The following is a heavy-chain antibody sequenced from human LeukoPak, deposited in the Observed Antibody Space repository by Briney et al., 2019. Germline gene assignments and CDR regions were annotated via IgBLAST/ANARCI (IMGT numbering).Heavy chain of an antibody. J-gene: IGHJ4*02. CDR1: GFTFSSYW. CDR2: IQQDGGVT. Sequence: GGSLRLSCAASGFTFSSYWMSWVRQAPGKGLEWVAIIQQDGGVTDYVDSVKGRFTISRDNADNSLYLQMNSLSAEDTAVYFCVRDTSSIVGPRLDYWGPGTLVTVSS. D-gene: IGHD1-26*01. CDR3: VRDTSSIVGPRLDY. V-gene: IGHV3-7*01.